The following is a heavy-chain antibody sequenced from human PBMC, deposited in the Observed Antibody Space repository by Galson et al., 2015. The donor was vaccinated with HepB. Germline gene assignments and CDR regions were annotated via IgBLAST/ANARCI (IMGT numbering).Heavy chain of an antibody. CDR3: ATFPPAGTGYYYYYYMDV. J-gene: IGHJ6*03. Sequence: SLRLSCAASGFTFSSYWMSWVRQAPGKGLEWVANIKQDGSEKYYVDSVKGRFTISRDNAKNSLYLQMNSLRAEDTAVYYCATFPPAGTGYYYYYYMDVWGKGTTVTVSS. V-gene: IGHV3-7*01. CDR1: GFTFSSYW. CDR2: IKQDGSEK. D-gene: IGHD6-13*01.